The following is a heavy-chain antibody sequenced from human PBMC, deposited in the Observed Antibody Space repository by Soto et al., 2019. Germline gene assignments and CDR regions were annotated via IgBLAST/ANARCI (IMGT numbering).Heavy chain of an antibody. V-gene: IGHV3-23*01. CDR2: ISGSGDDR. Sequence: GGSLRLSCAVSGFTLRNYGLSWVRQAPGKGLDWVSTISGSGDDRYYADSVKGRFTISRDTSKNSLYLQMASLRAEDTAVYYCAKEGQYDLLAGYYYYWGQGTLVTVSS. J-gene: IGHJ4*02. D-gene: IGHD3-9*01. CDR1: GFTLRNYG. CDR3: AKEGQYDLLAGYYYY.